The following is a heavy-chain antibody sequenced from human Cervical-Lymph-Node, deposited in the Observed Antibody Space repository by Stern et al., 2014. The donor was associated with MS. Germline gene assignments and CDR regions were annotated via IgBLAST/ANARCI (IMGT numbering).Heavy chain of an antibody. D-gene: IGHD3-3*01. CDR1: GFTFDDYA. V-gene: IGHV3-9*01. J-gene: IGHJ4*02. Sequence: EVQLVESGGGLVQPGRSLRLSCAASGFTFDDYAMHWVRQAPGKGLALDSGITWNSVSVGYADSVKGRFTISRDNAKNSLYLQMNSLRGDDTALYYCAKGSGGSGYYPVALDYWGQGTLVTVSS. CDR3: AKGSGGSGYYPVALDY. CDR2: ITWNSVSV.